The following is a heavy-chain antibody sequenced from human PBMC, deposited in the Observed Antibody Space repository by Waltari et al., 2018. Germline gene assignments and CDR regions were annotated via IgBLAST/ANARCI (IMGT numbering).Heavy chain of an antibody. D-gene: IGHD3-10*01. CDR3: ARVCYFGSGTYYNGHNWFDS. V-gene: IGHV4-39*07. J-gene: IGHJ5*01. Sequence: QLQLQESGPGLVKPSETLFLTCIVSGGSVSSSNYYWAWIRQPPGKGLEWIGNVYYSGSSYYTPSLKSRVIISVDTSKNQFSLNLRPVTAADTAVYYCARVCYFGSGTYYNGHNWFDSWGQGTLVTVSA. CDR2: VYYSGSS. CDR1: GGSVSSSNYY.